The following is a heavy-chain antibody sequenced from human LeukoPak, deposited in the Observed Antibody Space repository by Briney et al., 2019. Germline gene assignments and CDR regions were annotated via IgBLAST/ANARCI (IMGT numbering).Heavy chain of an antibody. CDR1: GFTFSTYN. CDR3: ARDLPGVPIDH. Sequence: AESLRLSCAASGFTFSTYNMNWIRQAPGKGLEWVSSITTGSTDIYYADSLKGRFTISRDDAKNSVYLQMNSLRVEDTAVYYCARDLPGVPIDHWGQGILVTVSS. D-gene: IGHD7-27*01. J-gene: IGHJ4*02. CDR2: ITTGSTDI. V-gene: IGHV3-21*06.